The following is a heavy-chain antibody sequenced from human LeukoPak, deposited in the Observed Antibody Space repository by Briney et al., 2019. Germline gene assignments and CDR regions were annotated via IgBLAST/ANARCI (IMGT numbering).Heavy chain of an antibody. CDR1: GYTFTGYY. J-gene: IGHJ4*02. CDR2: INPNSGGT. CDR3: ARAARYCSGGSCYPARY. D-gene: IGHD2-15*01. Sequence: GASVKVSCKASGYTFTGYYMHWVRQAPGQGLEWMGWINPNSGGTNYAQKFQGRVTMTRDTSISTAYMELSRLRSDDTAVYYCARAARYCSGGSCYPARYWGQGTLVTVSS. V-gene: IGHV1-2*02.